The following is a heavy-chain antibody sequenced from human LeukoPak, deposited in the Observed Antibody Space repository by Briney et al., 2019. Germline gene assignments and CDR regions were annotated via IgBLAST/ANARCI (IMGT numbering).Heavy chain of an antibody. D-gene: IGHD5-12*01. CDR1: GGSFSTYS. CDR3: ARGFSPGLRFDP. J-gene: IGHJ5*02. Sequence: SETLSLTCAVYGGSFSTYSWSWLRQPPGKGLELIGEINHRASTTYNPSLKSRVAISIDTSKNQFSLNLRSVTGADAAVYYCARGFSPGLRFDPWGQGTLVTVSS. V-gene: IGHV4-34*01. CDR2: INHRAST.